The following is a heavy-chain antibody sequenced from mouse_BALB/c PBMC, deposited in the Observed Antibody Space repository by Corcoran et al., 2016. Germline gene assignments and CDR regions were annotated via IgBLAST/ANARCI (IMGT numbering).Heavy chain of an antibody. CDR3: ARDYDYDVGAY. CDR1: GYSITSGYY. J-gene: IGHJ3*01. V-gene: IGHV3-6*02. D-gene: IGHD2-4*01. CDR2: ISYDGSN. Sequence: DVQLQESGPGLVKPSQSLSLTCSVTGYSITSGYYWNWIRQFPGNKLEWMGYISYDGSNNYNPSLKNRISITRDTSKNQFFLKLNSVTTEDTATYYCARDYDYDVGAYWGQGTLVTVSA.